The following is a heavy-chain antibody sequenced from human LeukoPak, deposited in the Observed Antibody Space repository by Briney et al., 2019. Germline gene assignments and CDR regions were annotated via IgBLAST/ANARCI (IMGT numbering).Heavy chain of an antibody. CDR3: ARDDVDTAMVTVDY. D-gene: IGHD5-18*01. V-gene: IGHV3-21*01. J-gene: IGHJ4*02. CDR1: GFTFSSYS. Sequence: AGGSLRLSCAASGFTFSSYSMNWVRQAPGKGLEWASSISSSSSYIYYADSVKGRFTISRDNAKNSLYLQMNSLRAEDTAVYYCARDDVDTAMVTVDYWGQGTLSPSPQ. CDR2: ISSSSSYI.